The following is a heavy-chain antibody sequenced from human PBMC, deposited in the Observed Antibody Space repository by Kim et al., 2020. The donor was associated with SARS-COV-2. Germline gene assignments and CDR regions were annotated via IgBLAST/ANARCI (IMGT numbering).Heavy chain of an antibody. V-gene: IGHV3-66*01. Sequence: GGSLRLSCAASGFTVSSKYMNWVRQAPGKGLEWVSVIYSGGDTYYADSVNGRFTISRDNSKNTLFLQMNSLRAEDTAVYYCAREKWDLQNHLDSWGQGTLVTVSS. CDR3: AREKWDLQNHLDS. CDR1: GFTVSSKY. CDR2: IYSGGDT. J-gene: IGHJ4*02. D-gene: IGHD1-26*01.